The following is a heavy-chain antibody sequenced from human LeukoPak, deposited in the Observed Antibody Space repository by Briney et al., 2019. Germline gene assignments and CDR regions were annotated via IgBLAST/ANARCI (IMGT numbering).Heavy chain of an antibody. CDR2: INTNTGNP. CDR1: GYTFTSYG. Sequence: ASVKVSFKASGYTFTSYGMNWVRQAPGQGLEWMGWINTNTGNPTYAQAFTGRFVFSLDTSVSTAYLQISSLKPEDTAVYYCARESFTSGWYYYGMDVWGQGTTVTVSS. CDR3: ARESFTSGWYYYGMDV. D-gene: IGHD6-19*01. V-gene: IGHV7-4-1*02. J-gene: IGHJ6*02.